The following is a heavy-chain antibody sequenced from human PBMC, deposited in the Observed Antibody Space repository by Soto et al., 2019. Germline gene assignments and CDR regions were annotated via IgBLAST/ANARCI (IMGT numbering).Heavy chain of an antibody. Sequence: GGSLRLSCAASRFTFRNYGMSWVRQGPGKGLEWVSGISPTGEQRFYVDSVKGRFFISRDNSQNTLSLEMSNLRADDTAVYYCAKRYGSGSYRDFNSYYGMDIWGQGTSVTVTS. CDR3: AKRYGSGSYRDFNSYYGMDI. CDR1: RFTFRNYG. V-gene: IGHV3-23*01. J-gene: IGHJ6*02. D-gene: IGHD3-10*01. CDR2: ISPTGEQR.